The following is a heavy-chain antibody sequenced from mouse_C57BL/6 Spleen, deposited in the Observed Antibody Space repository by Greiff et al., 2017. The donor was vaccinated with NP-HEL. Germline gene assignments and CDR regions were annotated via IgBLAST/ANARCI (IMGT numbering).Heavy chain of an antibody. V-gene: IGHV14-1*01. CDR2: IDPEDGDT. CDR3: TTTTRAMDY. D-gene: IGHD2-12*01. Sequence: VQLQQSGAELVRPGASVKLSCTASGFNITDYYMHWVKQRPEQGLEWIGRIDPEDGDTEYAPQFQGKATMTADTSSNTAYLQLSSLTSEDTAVYYCTTTTRAMDYWGKGTSVTVSS. J-gene: IGHJ4*01. CDR1: GFNITDYY.